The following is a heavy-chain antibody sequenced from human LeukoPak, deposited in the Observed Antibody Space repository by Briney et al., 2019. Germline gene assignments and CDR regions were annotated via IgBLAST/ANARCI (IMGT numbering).Heavy chain of an antibody. CDR2: TSSNGGST. V-gene: IGHV3-64*01. CDR1: GFTFSSYA. CDR3: ARVRIGQQLDKFYYYAMDV. J-gene: IGHJ6*02. D-gene: IGHD6-13*01. Sequence: PGGSLRLSCAASGFTFSSYAMHWVRQAPGKGLEYVSATSSNGGSTYYANSVKGRFTISRDNSKNTLYLQMGSLRAEDMAVYYCARVRIGQQLDKFYYYAMDVWGQGTTVTVSS.